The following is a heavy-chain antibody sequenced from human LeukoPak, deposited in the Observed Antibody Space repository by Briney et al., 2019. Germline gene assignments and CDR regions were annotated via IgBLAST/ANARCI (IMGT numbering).Heavy chain of an antibody. D-gene: IGHD3-16*01. CDR1: GGSISSSNW. Sequence: PSETLSLTCAVSGGSISSSNWWSWVRQPPGKGLEWIGEIYHSGSTNYNPSLKSRVTISVDKSKNQFSLKLTSMNATDTAVYYCARDRGGGWFDLWGQGTLVTVSS. CDR2: IYHSGST. J-gene: IGHJ5*02. CDR3: ARDRGGGWFDL. V-gene: IGHV4-4*02.